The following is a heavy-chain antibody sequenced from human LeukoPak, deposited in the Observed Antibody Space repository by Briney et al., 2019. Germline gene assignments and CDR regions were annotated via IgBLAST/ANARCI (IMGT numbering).Heavy chain of an antibody. CDR3: AKGDPYGSGSYPVDY. Sequence: GRSLRLSCAASGFTFSRYGMHWVRQASGKGLEWVALISYDGSNKYYADSVKGRFTISRDNFKNTLYLQMNSLRPEDTAVYYCAKGDPYGSGSYPVDYWGQGTLVTVSS. J-gene: IGHJ4*02. CDR2: ISYDGSNK. V-gene: IGHV3-30*18. CDR1: GFTFSRYG. D-gene: IGHD3-10*01.